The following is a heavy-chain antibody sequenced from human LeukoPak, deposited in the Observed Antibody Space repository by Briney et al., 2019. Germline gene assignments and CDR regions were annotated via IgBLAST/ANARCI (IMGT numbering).Heavy chain of an antibody. CDR2: ISYDGSNK. J-gene: IGHJ6*02. CDR3: AKAPRRGYYYYGMDV. CDR1: GFTFSSYG. Sequence: GGSLRLSCAAFGFTFSSYGMHWVRQAPGKGLEWVAVISYDGSNKYYADSVKGRFTISRDNSKNTLYLQMNSLRAEDTAVYYCAKAPRRGYYYYGMDVWGQGTTVTVSS. V-gene: IGHV3-30*18.